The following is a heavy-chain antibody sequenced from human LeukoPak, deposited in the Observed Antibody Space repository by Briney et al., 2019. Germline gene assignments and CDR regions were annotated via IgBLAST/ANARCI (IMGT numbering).Heavy chain of an antibody. J-gene: IGHJ4*02. CDR3: TRVSKWVRGAFDY. CDR2: IRSKAYGGTT. Sequence: PGGSLRLSCTALGFTFGDYAMSGFRQAPGKALGGVGFIRSKAYGGTTEYAASVKGRFTISRDDSKSIAYLQMNSLKTEDTAVYYCTRVSKWVRGAFDYWGQGTLVTVSS. V-gene: IGHV3-49*03. D-gene: IGHD3-10*01. CDR1: GFTFGDYA.